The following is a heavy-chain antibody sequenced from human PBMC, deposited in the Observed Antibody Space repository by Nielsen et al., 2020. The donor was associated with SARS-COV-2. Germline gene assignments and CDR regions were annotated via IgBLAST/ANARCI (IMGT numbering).Heavy chain of an antibody. Sequence: GGSLRLSCAASGFTFTTYAMHWVRQAPGKGLEWVAVISFDGRNDYYADSVKGRFTISRDNSKNTLYLQMNSLRAEDTAVYYCARDLFMYSSRGDWFDPWGQGTLVTVSS. J-gene: IGHJ5*02. CDR2: ISFDGRND. CDR1: GFTFTTYA. CDR3: ARDLFMYSSRGDWFDP. D-gene: IGHD6-13*01. V-gene: IGHV3-30*04.